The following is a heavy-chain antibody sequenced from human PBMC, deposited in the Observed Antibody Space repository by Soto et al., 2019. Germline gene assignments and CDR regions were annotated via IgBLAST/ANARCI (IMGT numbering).Heavy chain of an antibody. CDR3: ERDAGIYSSTH. D-gene: IGHD6-13*01. CDR2: IYYSGNT. V-gene: IGHV4-31*03. CDR1: GGSISSGGYY. J-gene: IGHJ4*02. Sequence: SETLSLTCTVSGGSISSGGYYWIWIRQHPGKGLDWIGHIYYSGNTYYNPSLKSRVTIPVDTSKNQFSLKLSSVTAADTAVYYCERDAGIYSSTHCGQGAMVTVSS.